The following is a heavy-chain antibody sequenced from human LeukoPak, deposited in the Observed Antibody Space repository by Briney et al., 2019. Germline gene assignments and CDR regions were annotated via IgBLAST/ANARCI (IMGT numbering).Heavy chain of an antibody. V-gene: IGHV4-34*01. J-gene: IGHJ3*02. CDR2: INHSGST. Sequence: SETLSLTCAVYGGSFSGYYWSWIRQPPGKGLEWIGEINHSGSTNYNPSLKSRVTISVDTSKNQFSLKLSSVTAADTAVYYCASGVLRYVDWLSRHPDAFYIWGHGTMVTVSS. CDR1: GGSFSGYY. D-gene: IGHD3-9*01. CDR3: ASGVLRYVDWLSRHPDAFYI.